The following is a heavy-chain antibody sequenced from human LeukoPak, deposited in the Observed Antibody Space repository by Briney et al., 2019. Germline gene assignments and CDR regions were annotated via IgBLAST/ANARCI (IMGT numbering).Heavy chain of an antibody. CDR1: GYTFTSYW. CDR2: IYPGDSDT. Sequence: GGSLKISCKGSGYTFTSYWIGWVRQMPGKGLEWMELIYPGDSDTRYSPSSQGQATTSADKSISTAYLQWSSLKASDTAVYYCARHEYSGSYYLVYWGQGTLVTVSS. CDR3: ARHEYSGSYYLVY. V-gene: IGHV5-51*01. D-gene: IGHD1-26*01. J-gene: IGHJ4*02.